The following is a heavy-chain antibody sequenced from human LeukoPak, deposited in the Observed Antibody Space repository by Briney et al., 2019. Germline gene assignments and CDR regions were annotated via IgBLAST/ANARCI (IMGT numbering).Heavy chain of an antibody. Sequence: SETLSLTCTISGDSTNTFFWSWIRQPPGKGLEWIGYIYYTGTTNYNPSLKSRVTISVDTSKNQFSLKLSSVTAADTAVYYCARGLGSSGWYDQDYWGQGTLVTVSS. CDR3: ARGLGSSGWYDQDY. J-gene: IGHJ4*02. CDR1: GDSTNTFF. V-gene: IGHV4-59*12. D-gene: IGHD6-19*01. CDR2: IYYTGTT.